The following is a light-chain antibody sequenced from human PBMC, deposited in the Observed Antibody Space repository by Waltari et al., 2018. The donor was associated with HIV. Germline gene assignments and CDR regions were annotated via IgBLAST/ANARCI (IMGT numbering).Light chain of an antibody. CDR1: NIGTPT. CDR2: SDG. V-gene: IGLV3-21*04. J-gene: IGLJ2*01. Sequence: YVLTQPPSVSVAPRMTATITCGGNNIGTPTVHWYQQKPGQAPVVVIYSDGHRPSGIPERFSGSKSGNTATLTISRVEAGDEADYYCQVWDHSSDHVVFGGGTKLTVL. CDR3: QVWDHSSDHVV.